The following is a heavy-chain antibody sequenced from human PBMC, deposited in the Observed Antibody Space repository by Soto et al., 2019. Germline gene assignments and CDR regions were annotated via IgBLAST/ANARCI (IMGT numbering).Heavy chain of an antibody. V-gene: IGHV4-39*01. CDR3: AVNMVGENYYYYYYMDV. Sequence: SESLSLTCSLSGGPISNSIYNWSWIRQPPGKGLEWIGSIYYSGSTYYNPSLKSRVTISVDTSKNQFSLKLSSVTAADTAVYYCAVNMVGENYYYYYYMDVWGKGTTVT. CDR1: GGPISNSIYN. J-gene: IGHJ6*03. CDR2: IYYSGST. D-gene: IGHD2-8*01.